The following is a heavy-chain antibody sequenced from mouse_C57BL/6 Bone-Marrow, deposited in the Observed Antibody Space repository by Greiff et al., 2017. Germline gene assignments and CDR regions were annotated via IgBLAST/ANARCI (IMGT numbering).Heavy chain of an antibody. CDR2: IDPENGDT. V-gene: IGHV14-4*01. J-gene: IGHJ4*01. Sequence: VQLQQSGAELVRPGASVKLSCTASGFNIKDDYMHWVKQRPEQGLEWIGWIDPENGDTEYASKFQGKATITADTSSNTAYLQLSSLTSQDTAVYYCTTFTVPSSYAIDYWGQGTSVTVSS. CDR3: TTFTVPSSYAIDY. CDR1: GFNIKDDY. D-gene: IGHD5-1*01.